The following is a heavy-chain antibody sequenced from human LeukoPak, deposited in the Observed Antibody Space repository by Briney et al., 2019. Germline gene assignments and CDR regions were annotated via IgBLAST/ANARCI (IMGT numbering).Heavy chain of an antibody. V-gene: IGHV4-39*07. CDR3: ARDEGIQPWLAAFDI. D-gene: IGHD5-18*01. CDR1: DGSISSSSYY. Sequence: SETLSLTCTVSDGSISSSSYYWGWIRQPPGKGLEWIGSIYYSGSTYYNPSLKSRVTISVDTSKNQFSLKLSSVTAADTAVYYCARDEGIQPWLAAFDIWGQGTMVTVSS. CDR2: IYYSGST. J-gene: IGHJ3*02.